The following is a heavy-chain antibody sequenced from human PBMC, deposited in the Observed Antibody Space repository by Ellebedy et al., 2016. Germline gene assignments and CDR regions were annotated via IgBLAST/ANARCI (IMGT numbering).Heavy chain of an antibody. J-gene: IGHJ4*02. CDR1: GFTFGDYV. CDR2: ISWNSGSI. Sequence: SLKISCPASGFTFGDYVMTWFRQAPGKGLEWVSGISWNSGSIGYADSVKGRFTISRDNAKNSLYLQMNSLRAEDTALYYCAKGRTDMITRYFDYWGQGTLVTVSS. V-gene: IGHV3-9*01. D-gene: IGHD3-16*01. CDR3: AKGRTDMITRYFDY.